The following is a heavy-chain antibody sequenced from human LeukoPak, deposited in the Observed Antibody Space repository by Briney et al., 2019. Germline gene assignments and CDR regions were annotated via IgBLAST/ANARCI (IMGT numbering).Heavy chain of an antibody. CDR3: ARLYYDFWSGYYPFDY. D-gene: IGHD3-3*01. J-gene: IGHJ4*02. CDR2: INHSGST. CDR1: GGSFSGYY. Sequence: SETLSLTCAVYGGSFSGYYWSWIRQPPGKGLDWIGEINHSGSTNYNPSLKSRVTISVDTSKNQFSLKLSSVTAADTAVYYCARLYYDFWSGYYPFDYWGQGTLVTVSS. V-gene: IGHV4-34*01.